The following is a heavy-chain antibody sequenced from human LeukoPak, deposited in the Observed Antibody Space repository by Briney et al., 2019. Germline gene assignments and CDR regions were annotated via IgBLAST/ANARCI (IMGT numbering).Heavy chain of an antibody. Sequence: PGGSLRLSCAASGFTFSSYGMLWVRQAPGKGLEWVAVIWYDGSNKYYADSVKGQFTISRDNSKNTLYLQMNSLRAEDTAVYYCAMPLFDYGDYTEYRFDYWGQGTLVTVSS. CDR3: AMPLFDYGDYTEYRFDY. CDR1: GFTFSSYG. V-gene: IGHV3-33*01. CDR2: IWYDGSNK. J-gene: IGHJ4*02. D-gene: IGHD4-17*01.